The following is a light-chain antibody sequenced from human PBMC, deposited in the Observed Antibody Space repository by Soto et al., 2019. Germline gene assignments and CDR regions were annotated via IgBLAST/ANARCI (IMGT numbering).Light chain of an antibody. V-gene: IGLV1-44*01. Sequence: QSVLTQPPSASGTPGQRVTISCSGSSSNIGSYTVNWYQQLPGTAPKLLIYSNNQRPSGVPDRFSGSKSGASASLAISGLQSEDEGDYYCAAWDDSLNGPVFGGGTKLTVL. CDR1: SSNIGSYT. CDR3: AAWDDSLNGPV. CDR2: SNN. J-gene: IGLJ3*02.